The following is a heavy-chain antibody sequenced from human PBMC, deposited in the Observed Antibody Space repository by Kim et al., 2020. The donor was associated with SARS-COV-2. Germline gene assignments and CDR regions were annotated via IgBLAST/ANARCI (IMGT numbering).Heavy chain of an antibody. D-gene: IGHD1-7*01. Sequence: SVKVSCKASGGPFSNTVITWVRQDPGQGLEWMGRISPLVGMTNFAQKFQGRVTLTADISTNTAYMELRGLTSEDTAVYYCARRLETTGPADNWGQGTLVTVSS. V-gene: IGHV1-69*04. CDR2: ISPLVGMT. CDR1: GGPFSNTV. CDR3: ARRLETTGPADN. J-gene: IGHJ4*02.